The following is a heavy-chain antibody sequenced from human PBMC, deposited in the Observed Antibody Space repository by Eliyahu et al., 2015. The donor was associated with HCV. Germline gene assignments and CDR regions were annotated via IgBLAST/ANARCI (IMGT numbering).Heavy chain of an antibody. V-gene: IGHV5-51*01. J-gene: IGHJ2*01. D-gene: IGHD4-17*01. Sequence: EVQLVQSGAEVKKPGESLKISCKASXYXFSTYWIGWVRQKPGKGLEWMGVIYPGDSNTIYTPSFQGQATFSVDKSISTAYLQWSSLKASDTAIYYYARQPTVTTGGWYFDFWGRGTLVTVSS. CDR1: XYXFSTYW. CDR2: IYPGDSNT. CDR3: ARQPTVTTGGWYFDF.